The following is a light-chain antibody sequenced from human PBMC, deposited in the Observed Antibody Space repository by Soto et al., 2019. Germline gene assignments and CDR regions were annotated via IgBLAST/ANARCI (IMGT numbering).Light chain of an antibody. CDR2: KAS. CDR3: QHYNNYGVT. V-gene: IGKV1-5*03. CDR1: QSVSDW. Sequence: DIQMTPSPSTLSASVGDRVTITCRASQSVSDWLAWYQQKPGKAPKLLIYKASSLKSGVPSRFSGSGSGTDFTLTVSSLQPDDFASYYCQHYNNYGVTFGQGTKLEIK. J-gene: IGKJ2*01.